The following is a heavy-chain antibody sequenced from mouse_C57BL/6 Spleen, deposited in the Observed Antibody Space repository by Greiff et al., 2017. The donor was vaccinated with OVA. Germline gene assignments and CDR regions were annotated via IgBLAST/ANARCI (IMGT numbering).Heavy chain of an antibody. V-gene: IGHV5-4*01. CDR1: GFTFSSYA. D-gene: IGHD2-3*01. CDR3: AREGRLLLWFAY. CDR2: ISDGGSYT. Sequence: EVQGVESGGGLVKPGGSLKLSCAASGFTFSSYAMSWVRQTPEKRLEWVATISDGGSYTYYPDNVKGRFTISRDNAKNNLYLQMSHLKSEDTAMYYCAREGRLLLWFAYWGQGTLVTVSA. J-gene: IGHJ3*01.